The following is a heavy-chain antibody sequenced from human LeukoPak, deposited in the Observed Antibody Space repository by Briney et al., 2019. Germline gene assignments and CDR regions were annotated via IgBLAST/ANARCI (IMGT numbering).Heavy chain of an antibody. J-gene: IGHJ4*02. CDR1: GGTFSSYA. Sequence: SVKVSCTASGGTFSSYAISWVRQAPGQGLEWMGGIIPIFGTANYAQKFQGRVTITTDESTSTAYMGLSSLRSEDTAVYYCARGRRRDGYNPVYWGQGTLVTVSS. CDR2: IIPIFGTA. V-gene: IGHV1-69*05. D-gene: IGHD5-24*01. CDR3: ARGRRRDGYNPVY.